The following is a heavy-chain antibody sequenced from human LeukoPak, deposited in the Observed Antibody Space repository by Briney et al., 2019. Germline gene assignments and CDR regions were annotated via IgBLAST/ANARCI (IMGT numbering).Heavy chain of an antibody. CDR1: GGSFSGYY. Sequence: SETLSLTCAVYGGSFSGYYWSWIRQPPGKGLEWIGEINHSGSTNYNPSLKSRVTISVDTSKNQFSLKLSSVTAADTAVYYCARYAYGDRAYNWFDPWGQGTLVTVSS. J-gene: IGHJ5*02. CDR3: ARYAYGDRAYNWFDP. V-gene: IGHV4-34*01. CDR2: INHSGST. D-gene: IGHD4-17*01.